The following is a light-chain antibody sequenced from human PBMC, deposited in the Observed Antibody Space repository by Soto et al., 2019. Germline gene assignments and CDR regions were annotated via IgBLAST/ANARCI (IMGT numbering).Light chain of an antibody. CDR3: QQRSNWPSIT. V-gene: IGKV3-11*01. Sequence: VMTQSPATLSVSPGERVALSCRSSQSISTNLAWYQRKPGQAPRLLIYGASSRATGIPDRFSGSGSGTDFTLTINSLEPEDSAVYYCQQRSNWPSITFGQGTRLEIK. CDR1: QSISTN. CDR2: GAS. J-gene: IGKJ5*01.